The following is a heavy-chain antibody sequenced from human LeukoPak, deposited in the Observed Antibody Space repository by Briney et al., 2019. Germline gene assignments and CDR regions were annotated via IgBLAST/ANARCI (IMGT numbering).Heavy chain of an antibody. CDR1: GFTFSNYA. CDR2: LSSNGDST. J-gene: IGHJ4*02. D-gene: IGHD3/OR15-3a*01. CDR3: ASNRPNSDRHGLNPFDY. V-gene: IGHV3-64D*09. Sequence: GGSLRLSCSVSGFTFSNYAMHWVRQAPGKGLQYVSSLSSNGDSTYYADSVKGRFSISRDNSKNTLFLQMSSLRAEDTAVYYCASNRPNSDRHGLNPFDYWGQGTLVTVSS.